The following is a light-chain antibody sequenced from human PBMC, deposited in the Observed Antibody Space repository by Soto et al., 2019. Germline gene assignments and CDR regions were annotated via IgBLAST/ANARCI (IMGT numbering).Light chain of an antibody. V-gene: IGKV1-5*01. CDR2: DAS. CDR1: QSINSW. Sequence: DIQMTQSPPTLSASVGDRVTITCRASQSINSWLAWYQQRPGRAPKLLIYDASSLDSGVPSRFSGSRSGTEFTLTISSLQPDDFATYYCQQYNSYSWTFGQGTKVDIK. CDR3: QQYNSYSWT. J-gene: IGKJ1*01.